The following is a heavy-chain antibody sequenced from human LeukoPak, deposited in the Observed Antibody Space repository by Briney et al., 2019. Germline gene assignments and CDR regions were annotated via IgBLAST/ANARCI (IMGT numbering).Heavy chain of an antibody. CDR2: ISYDGSNK. CDR3: AKDISTWYHPPNLAY. V-gene: IGHV3-30*02. CDR1: GFTFSGFA. Sequence: GGSLRLSCAASGFTFSGFAMHWVRQAPGKGLEWVAFISYDGSNKYYADSVKGRFTISRDNAKNSLYLQMNSLRAEDTALYYCAKDISTWYHPPNLAYWGQGTLVTVSS. J-gene: IGHJ4*02. D-gene: IGHD6-13*01.